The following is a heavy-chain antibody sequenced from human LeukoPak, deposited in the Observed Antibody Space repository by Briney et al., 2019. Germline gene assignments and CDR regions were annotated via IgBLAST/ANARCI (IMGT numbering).Heavy chain of an antibody. V-gene: IGHV3-20*04. CDR1: GFTFDDYG. CDR2: INWNGGST. CDR3: ARDYDSSGYYFAPFDY. J-gene: IGHJ4*02. D-gene: IGHD3-22*01. Sequence: GGSLRLSCAASGFTFDDYGMSWVRQAPGKGLEWVSGINWNGGSTGYADSVKGRFTISRDNAKNSLYLQMNSLRAEDTALYYCARDYDSSGYYFAPFDYWGQGTQVTVSS.